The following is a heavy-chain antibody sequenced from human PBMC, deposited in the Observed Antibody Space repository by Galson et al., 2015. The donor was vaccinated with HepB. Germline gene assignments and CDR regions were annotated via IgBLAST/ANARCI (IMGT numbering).Heavy chain of an antibody. V-gene: IGHV3-66*01. CDR3: AREGYRGNHLAY. J-gene: IGHJ4*02. CDR2: IYSDGCT. Sequence: SLRLSCAASGFTVSNNHMDWVRQAPGKGLEWVSVIYSDGCTYYADSVKGRFIISRDNSKNTLYLQMNSLRAEDTAVYYCAREGYRGNHLAYWGQGALVTVSS. CDR1: GFTVSNNH. D-gene: IGHD4-23*01.